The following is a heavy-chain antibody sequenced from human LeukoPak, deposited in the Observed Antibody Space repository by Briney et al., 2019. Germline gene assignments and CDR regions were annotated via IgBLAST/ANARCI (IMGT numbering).Heavy chain of an antibody. D-gene: IGHD2/OR15-2a*01. V-gene: IGHV4-39*07. J-gene: IGHJ2*01. CDR1: GGSISSGGYY. CDR3: ARSSMPRGWYFDL. Sequence: SETLSLTCTVSGGSISSGGYYWSWIRQPPGKGLEWIGEINHSGSTNYNLSLKSRVTISVDTSKNQFSLKLSSVTAADTAVYYCARSSMPRGWYFDLWGRGTLVTVSS. CDR2: INHSGST.